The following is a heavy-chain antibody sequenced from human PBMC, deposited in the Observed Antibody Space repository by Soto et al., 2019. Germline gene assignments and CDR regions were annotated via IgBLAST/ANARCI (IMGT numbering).Heavy chain of an antibody. CDR3: TRARAYYDSSGYYDS. CDR1: GDSVSSNSAA. J-gene: IGHJ4*02. Sequence: PSQTLSLTCAISGDSVSSNSAAWNWIRQSPSRGLEWLGRTYYRSKWLNDYAVSVKSRITINPDTSKNQFSLQLSSVTPEDTAVYCSTRARAYYDSSGYYDSWGQGILVTVSS. V-gene: IGHV6-1*01. D-gene: IGHD3-22*01. CDR2: TYYRSKWLN.